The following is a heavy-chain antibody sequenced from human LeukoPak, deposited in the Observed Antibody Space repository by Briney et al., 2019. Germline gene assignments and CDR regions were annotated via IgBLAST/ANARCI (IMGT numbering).Heavy chain of an antibody. Sequence: PGESLKISCKGSGYSFTSYWIGWVRQMPGKGLEWMGIIYPGDSDTRYSPSFQGQVTISADKSISTAYLQWSSLKASDTAMYYCARHPRYCSSTSCYRGYFQHWGQGTLVTVSS. V-gene: IGHV5-51*01. CDR1: GYSFTSYW. J-gene: IGHJ1*01. D-gene: IGHD2-2*01. CDR3: ARHPRYCSSTSCYRGYFQH. CDR2: IYPGDSDT.